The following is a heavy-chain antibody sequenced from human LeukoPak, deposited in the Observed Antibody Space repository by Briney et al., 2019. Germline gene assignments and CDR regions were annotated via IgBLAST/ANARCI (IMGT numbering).Heavy chain of an antibody. V-gene: IGHV3-30-3*01. CDR2: ISYDGSNK. CDR1: GFTVSSNY. Sequence: GGTLRLSCAASGFTVSSNYMSWVRQAPGKGLEWVAVISYDGSNKYYADSVKGRFTISRDNSKNTLYLQMNSLRAEDTAVYYCARAPNYYGSGSYWDWFDPWGQGTLVTVSS. CDR3: ARAPNYYGSGSYWDWFDP. D-gene: IGHD3-10*01. J-gene: IGHJ5*02.